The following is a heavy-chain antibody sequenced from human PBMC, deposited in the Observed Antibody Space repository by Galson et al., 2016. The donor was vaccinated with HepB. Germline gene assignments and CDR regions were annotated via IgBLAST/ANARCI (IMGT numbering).Heavy chain of an antibody. CDR2: ICGGCDDI. CDR1: GFTFKTHG. V-gene: IGHV3-23*01. J-gene: IGHJ4*02. Sequence: SLRLSCAASGFTFKTHGLMWVRQAPGKGLEWVSTICGGCDDIHYADSVKDRFTISKDDSKSMLFLQMNSLRVEDTAVYYCARENWGQTIPDFWGQGILVTVSS. D-gene: IGHD3-16*01. CDR3: ARENWGQTIPDF.